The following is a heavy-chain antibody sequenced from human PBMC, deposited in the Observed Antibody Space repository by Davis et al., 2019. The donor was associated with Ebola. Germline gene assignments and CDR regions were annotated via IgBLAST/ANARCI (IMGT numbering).Heavy chain of an antibody. V-gene: IGHV1-69*04. Sequence: SVKVSCKASGGTFSSYAISWVRQAPGQGLEWMGRIIPILGIANYAQKFQGRVTITADKSTSTAYMELSSLRAEDTAVYYCARPDIVVVPAAERHDYYYGMDVWGQGTTVTVSS. D-gene: IGHD2-2*01. CDR1: GGTFSSYA. J-gene: IGHJ6*02. CDR2: IIPILGIA. CDR3: ARPDIVVVPAAERHDYYYGMDV.